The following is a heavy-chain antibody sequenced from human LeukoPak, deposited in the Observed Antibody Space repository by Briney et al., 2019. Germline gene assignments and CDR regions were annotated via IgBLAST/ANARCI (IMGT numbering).Heavy chain of an antibody. D-gene: IGHD2-2*01. V-gene: IGHV3-23*01. J-gene: IGHJ4*02. CDR2: MTAGYGRT. Sequence: QPGGSLRLSCAASGFAFSSQAMGWVRQAPGKGLEWVSVMTAGYGRTYYADSLQDRFTLSRDNSKNSLHLQMNSLRAEDTAVYYCAKGNGMIIPACFDYWGQGTLVSVSS. CDR1: GFAFSSQA. CDR3: AKGNGMIIPACFDY.